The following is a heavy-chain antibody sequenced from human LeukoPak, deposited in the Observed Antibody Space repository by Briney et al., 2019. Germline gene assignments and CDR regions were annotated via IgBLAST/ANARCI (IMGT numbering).Heavy chain of an antibody. J-gene: IGHJ3*02. CDR2: IYYSGST. CDR1: GGSMSGYY. Sequence: SETLSLTCTVSGGSMSGYYWSWIRQPPGKGLEWIGYIYYSGSTNYNPSLKSRVTISVDTSKNQFALKLSSVTAADTAVYYCARPVSGDRFGVPISAFDIWGQGTMVTASS. CDR3: ARPVSGDRFGVPISAFDI. D-gene: IGHD3-10*01. V-gene: IGHV4-59*08.